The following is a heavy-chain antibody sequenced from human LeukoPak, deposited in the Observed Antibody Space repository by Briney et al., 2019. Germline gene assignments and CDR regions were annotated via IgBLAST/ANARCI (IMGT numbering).Heavy chain of an antibody. CDR1: GYTFTSYG. CDR2: MNPNSGNT. D-gene: IGHD3-22*01. V-gene: IGHV1-8*02. CDR3: ARLPYYDSTGYPSH. Sequence: ASVKVSCKASGYTFTSYGISWVRQATGQGLEWMGWMNPNSGNTGYAQKFQGRVTMTRNTSISTAYMELSSLRSEDTAVYYCARLPYYDSTGYPSHWGQGTLVTVSS. J-gene: IGHJ4*02.